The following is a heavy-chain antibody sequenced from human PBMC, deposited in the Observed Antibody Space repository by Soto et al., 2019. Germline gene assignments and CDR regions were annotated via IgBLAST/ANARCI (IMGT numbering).Heavy chain of an antibody. CDR3: ARAGMVAIFGVVKYYYYMDV. V-gene: IGHV1-8*01. J-gene: IGHJ6*03. Sequence: ASAKVSCKASGYTFTSYDINWVRQAAGQGLEGMGWMNPNSGNTGYAQKFQGRVTMTRNTSISTAYMELSSLRSEDTAVYYCARAGMVAIFGVVKYYYYMDVWGKGTTVTVSS. CDR1: GYTFTSYD. D-gene: IGHD3-3*01. CDR2: MNPNSGNT.